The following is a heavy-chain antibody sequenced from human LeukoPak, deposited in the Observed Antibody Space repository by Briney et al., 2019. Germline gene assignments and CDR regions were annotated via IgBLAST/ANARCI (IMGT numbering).Heavy chain of an antibody. CDR1: GITFSSYG. Sequence: GGSLRLSCAASGITFSSYGMSWVRQAPGKGLEWVSAISGSGGSTYYADSVKGRFTTSRDNSKNTLYLQMNSLRAEDTAVYYCAKRGVAAAGLGPLDYWGQGTLVTVSS. V-gene: IGHV3-23*01. D-gene: IGHD6-13*01. J-gene: IGHJ4*02. CDR3: AKRGVAAAGLGPLDY. CDR2: ISGSGGST.